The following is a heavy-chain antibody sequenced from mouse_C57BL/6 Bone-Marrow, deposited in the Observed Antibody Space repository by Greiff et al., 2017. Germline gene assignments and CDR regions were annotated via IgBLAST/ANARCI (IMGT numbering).Heavy chain of an antibody. CDR2: ISYDGSN. CDR3: ARDGDWVFDY. J-gene: IGHJ2*01. Sequence: VQLQQSGPGLVKPSQSLSLTCSVTGYSITSGYYWNWIRQFPGNKLEWMGYISYDGSNNYNPSLKNRISITRDTSKNQFFLKLNSVTTEDTATYYCARDGDWVFDYWGQGTTLTVSS. CDR1: GYSITSGYY. D-gene: IGHD4-1*01. V-gene: IGHV3-6*01.